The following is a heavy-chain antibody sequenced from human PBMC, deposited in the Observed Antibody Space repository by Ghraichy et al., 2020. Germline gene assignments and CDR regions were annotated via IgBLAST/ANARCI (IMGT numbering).Heavy chain of an antibody. V-gene: IGHV3-33*05. CDR3: ARGDDGSPDS. Sequence: GESLNISCKGSGFPFSRYGFHWVRRALGKGLEWVAVRSPDKETKFYADSVRGRFTISRDDSKSTLFLRMNNLRPEDTGMYYCARGDDGSPDSWGPGTQVIVSS. J-gene: IGHJ4*02. D-gene: IGHD1-26*01. CDR2: RSPDKETK. CDR1: GFPFSRYG.